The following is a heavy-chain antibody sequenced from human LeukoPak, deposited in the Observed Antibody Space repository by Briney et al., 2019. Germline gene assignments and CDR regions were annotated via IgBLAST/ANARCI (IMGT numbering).Heavy chain of an antibody. V-gene: IGHV3-7*04. CDR3: TRVGYIDEGIDY. J-gene: IGHJ4*02. CDR1: GFPFSSYW. D-gene: IGHD5-24*01. CDR2: IKQDGSKK. Sequence: GGSLRLSCVASGFPFSSYWMTWVRQAPGKGLEWVANIKQDGSKKSYVDSGKGRFTISRDNAKNSLYLQMNSLRAEDTAIYYCTRVGYIDEGIDYWGQGTLVTVSS.